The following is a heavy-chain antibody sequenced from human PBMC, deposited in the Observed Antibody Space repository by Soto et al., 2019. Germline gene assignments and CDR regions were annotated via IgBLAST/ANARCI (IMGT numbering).Heavy chain of an antibody. Sequence: GGSLRLSCAASGFDFSLFAMSWVRQAPGKGLEWVSAISGGSRSTFYADSVKGRFTISRDNSNNMVYLQMDNLRVEDTAVYFCAKYFPRVDIPTTYYFDSRGQGRLVTVSS. V-gene: IGHV3-23*01. CDR2: ISGGSRST. D-gene: IGHD1-1*01. CDR3: AKYFPRVDIPTTYYFDS. J-gene: IGHJ4*02. CDR1: GFDFSLFA.